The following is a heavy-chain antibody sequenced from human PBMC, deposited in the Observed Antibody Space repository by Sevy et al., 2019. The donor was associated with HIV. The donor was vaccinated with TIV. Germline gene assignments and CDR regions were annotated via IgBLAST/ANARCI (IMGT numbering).Heavy chain of an antibody. D-gene: IGHD6-13*01. Sequence: GESLKISCAASGFTVSSNYMTWVRQAPGKGLEWVSLINTDGSTYYADSVKGRFTLSRDNSRNTLYLQMNSLRAGDTAVYYCARDLRVATASGGMDVWGQGTTVTVSS. CDR3: ARDLRVATASGGMDV. J-gene: IGHJ6*02. CDR2: INTDGST. CDR1: GFTVSSNY. V-gene: IGHV3-53*01.